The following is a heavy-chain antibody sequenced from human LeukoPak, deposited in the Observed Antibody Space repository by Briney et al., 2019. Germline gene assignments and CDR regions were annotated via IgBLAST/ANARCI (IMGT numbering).Heavy chain of an antibody. V-gene: IGHV4-4*02. D-gene: IGHD2-8*01. J-gene: IGHJ4*02. Sequence: SGTLSLTCGVSGGSISNTNWWSWVRQPPGQDPEWIGEISLTGLTHYNPSLESRATVSLDKSKNQLSLNLTSVTAADTAVYYCSRENGAFSPFGYWGQGTLVTVSS. CDR2: ISLTGLT. CDR1: GGSISNTNW. CDR3: SRENGAFSPFGY.